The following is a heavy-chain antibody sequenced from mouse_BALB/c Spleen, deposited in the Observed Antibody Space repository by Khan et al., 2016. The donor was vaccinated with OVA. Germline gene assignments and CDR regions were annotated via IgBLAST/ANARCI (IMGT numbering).Heavy chain of an antibody. CDR3: ARPPITTVVATSYWFIDV. V-gene: IGHV5-9-3*01. J-gene: IGHJ1*01. D-gene: IGHD1-1*01. CDR1: GFTFSSYA. CDR2: IGNGGSYT. Sequence: EVELVESGGDLVKPGGSLKLSCAASGFTFSSYAMSWVRQTPEKRLEWVATIGNGGSYTYYPDSVKGRFTISRDNAKNTLDLPMSSLRSEDTAMYYCARPPITTVVATSYWFIDVWGAGTTVTVST.